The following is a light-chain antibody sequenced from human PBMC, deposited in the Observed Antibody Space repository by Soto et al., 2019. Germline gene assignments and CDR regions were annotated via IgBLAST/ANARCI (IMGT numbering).Light chain of an antibody. Sequence: TVMTQSPATLSMSPGDRAALSCRASLNVATNMAWYQQKPGQAPRLLIYGASIRATGVPVRFTGSGSGTEFTLTINNLQSEDFAVYYCHQYNTGLRTFGRGTRVEV. CDR2: GAS. J-gene: IGKJ1*01. CDR3: HQYNTGLRT. CDR1: LNVATN. V-gene: IGKV3-15*01.